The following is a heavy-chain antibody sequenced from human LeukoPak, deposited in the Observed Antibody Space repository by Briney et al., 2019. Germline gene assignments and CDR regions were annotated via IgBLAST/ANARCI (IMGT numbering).Heavy chain of an antibody. CDR2: ISSSSSYI. CDR1: GFTFSSYS. Sequence: GGSLRLSCAASGFTFSSYSMNWVRQAPGKGLEWVSSISSSSSYIYYADSVKGRFTISRDNAKNSLYLQMNSLRAEDTAVYYCARDSGVNWFDPWGQGTLSPSPQ. D-gene: IGHD3-3*01. J-gene: IGHJ5*02. CDR3: ARDSGVNWFDP. V-gene: IGHV3-21*01.